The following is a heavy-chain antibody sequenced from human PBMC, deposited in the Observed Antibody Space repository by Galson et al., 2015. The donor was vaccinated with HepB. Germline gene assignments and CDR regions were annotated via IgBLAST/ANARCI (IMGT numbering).Heavy chain of an antibody. V-gene: IGHV4-34*01. Sequence: ETLSLTCAVYGGSFSGYYWSWIRQPPGKGLEWIGEINHSGSTNYNPSLKSRVTISVDTSKNQFSLKLSSVTATDTAVYYCARVEYVGSDYGDYGPYDTKSYYEPYFDYWGQGTLVTVSS. CDR3: ARVEYVGSDYGDYGPYDTKSYYEPYFDY. J-gene: IGHJ4*02. CDR2: INHSGST. CDR1: GGSFSGYY. D-gene: IGHD4-17*01.